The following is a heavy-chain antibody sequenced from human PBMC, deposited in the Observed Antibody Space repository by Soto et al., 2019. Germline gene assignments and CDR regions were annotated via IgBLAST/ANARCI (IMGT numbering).Heavy chain of an antibody. Sequence: ASVKVSCKASGYTFTSYGISWVRQAPGQGLEWMGWISAYNGNTNYAQKLQGRVTMTTDTSTSTAYRELRSLRSDDTAVYYCARDWPNYYDSSGYSPFDYWGQGTLVTVSS. J-gene: IGHJ4*02. V-gene: IGHV1-18*01. D-gene: IGHD3-22*01. CDR2: ISAYNGNT. CDR3: ARDWPNYYDSSGYSPFDY. CDR1: GYTFTSYG.